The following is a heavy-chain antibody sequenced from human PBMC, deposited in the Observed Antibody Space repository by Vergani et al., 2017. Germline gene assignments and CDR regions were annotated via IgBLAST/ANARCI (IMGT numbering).Heavy chain of an antibody. Sequence: QVKLQESGPGLVKPSETLSLTCTVSGASVNSYYWSWIRQPPGKGLEWMGYVSFRGDTLYDPSVKGRMTISLNTSSNQFSLYLTSVTAADTAVYFCARASLRALIGYYYYMDDWGKGKTVVVSS. J-gene: IGHJ6*03. D-gene: IGHD2-15*01. CDR2: VSFRGDT. V-gene: IGHV4-59*02. CDR3: ARASLRALIGYYYYMDD. CDR1: GASVNSYY.